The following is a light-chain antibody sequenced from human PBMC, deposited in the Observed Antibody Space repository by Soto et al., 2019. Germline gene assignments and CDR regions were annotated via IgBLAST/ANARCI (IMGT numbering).Light chain of an antibody. J-gene: IGKJ1*01. CDR2: GAS. Sequence: EIVMTQSPSTLSISPGGRVTLSCRASQSVSGKLAWYQKDRGKAPRLIITGASFRATGIPARFRGRGSGTEFTLTISSLQSEDFQVYYCHQYHYWWTFGQGTKVDIK. V-gene: IGKV3-15*01. CDR3: HQYHYWWT. CDR1: QSVSGK.